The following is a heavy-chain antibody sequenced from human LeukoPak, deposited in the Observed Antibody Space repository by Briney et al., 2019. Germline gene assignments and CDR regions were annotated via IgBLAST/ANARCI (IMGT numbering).Heavy chain of an antibody. D-gene: IGHD5-18*01. J-gene: IGHJ4*02. CDR1: GYTFTSYG. V-gene: IGHV1-18*01. Sequence: ASVKVSCKASGYTFTSYGISWVRQAPGQGLEWMGWISTYNGNTNYAQKLQGRVTMTTDTSTSTAYMHLRSLRSDDTAVYYCARDLGYSYGYYFDYWGQGTLVTVSS. CDR3: ARDLGYSYGYYFDY. CDR2: ISTYNGNT.